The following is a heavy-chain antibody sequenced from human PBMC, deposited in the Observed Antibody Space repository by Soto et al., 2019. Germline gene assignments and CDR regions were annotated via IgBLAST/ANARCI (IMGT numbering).Heavy chain of an antibody. CDR3: ARARATIAAAAIFDC. Sequence: QVQLQESGPGLVKPSGTLSLTCAVSGGSISTSNWWSWVRQPPGKGLEWISGVDRTGSTNYNPSLKRPGIVALDKSKNQFSLKLTSVTAADTAVYYCARARATIAAAAIFDCWGQGTLVTVSS. CDR1: GGSISTSNW. V-gene: IGHV4-4*02. J-gene: IGHJ4*02. CDR2: VDRTGST. D-gene: IGHD6-13*01.